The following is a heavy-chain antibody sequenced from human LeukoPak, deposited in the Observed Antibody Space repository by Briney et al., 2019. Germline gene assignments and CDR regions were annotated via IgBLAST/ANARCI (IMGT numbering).Heavy chain of an antibody. Sequence: ASVKVSCKASGYTFTSYDINWVRQATGQGLEWMGWMNPNSGNTGYAQKFQGRVTITRNTSISTAYMELSSLRSEGTAVYYCAREGRKVFGVAEGFDYWGQGTLVTVSS. V-gene: IGHV1-8*03. J-gene: IGHJ4*02. CDR1: GYTFTSYD. CDR3: AREGRKVFGVAEGFDY. D-gene: IGHD3-3*01. CDR2: MNPNSGNT.